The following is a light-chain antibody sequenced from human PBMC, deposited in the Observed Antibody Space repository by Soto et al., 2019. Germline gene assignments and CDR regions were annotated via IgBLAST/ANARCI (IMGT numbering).Light chain of an antibody. Sequence: EIVMTQSPATLSVSPGERATLSCRASQSVSSNLAWYQQKPGQAPRLLIYGASTRATGIPARLSGSGSGTEFTLTISSLQSEDFAVYYCQQYNNWPHRTFGQGTKVEIK. CDR3: QQYNNWPHRT. J-gene: IGKJ1*01. V-gene: IGKV3-15*01. CDR2: GAS. CDR1: QSVSSN.